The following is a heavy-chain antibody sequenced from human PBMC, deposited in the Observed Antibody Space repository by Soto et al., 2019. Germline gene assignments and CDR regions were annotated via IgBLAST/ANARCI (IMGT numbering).Heavy chain of an antibody. CDR1: GFTFGNYW. V-gene: IGHV3-74*01. J-gene: IGHJ4*02. Sequence: EVQLVESGGGLVQPGGSLRLSCAASGFTFGNYWMHWVRHAPGEGLVWVARINRDGSSTSYADSVKGRFTISRDNAKNTLYLQMNSLRAEDTARYYWTKVISTVGGDFDSWGQGTLVTVSS. CDR3: TKVISTVGGDFDS. D-gene: IGHD3-16*01. CDR2: INRDGSST.